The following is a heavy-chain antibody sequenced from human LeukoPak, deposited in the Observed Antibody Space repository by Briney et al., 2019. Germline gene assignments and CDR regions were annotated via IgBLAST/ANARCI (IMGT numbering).Heavy chain of an antibody. J-gene: IGHJ4*02. CDR3: ARDIDSSGPHLFDY. D-gene: IGHD3-22*01. CDR1: GGSLSPYY. V-gene: IGHV4-59*01. Sequence: PSETLSLTCTVSGGSLSPYYWSWIRQSPGKGLEWIGYISYSGSTNSHPSLKSRVTISVDMSKPQFYLELSSVTAADTAVYYCARDIDSSGPHLFDYWGQGTLVTVSS. CDR2: ISYSGST.